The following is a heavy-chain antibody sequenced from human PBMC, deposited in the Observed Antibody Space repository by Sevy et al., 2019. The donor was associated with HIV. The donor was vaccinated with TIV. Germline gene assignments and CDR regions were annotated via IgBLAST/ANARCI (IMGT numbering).Heavy chain of an antibody. V-gene: IGHV3-33*01. CDR1: GFTFSSYA. Sequence: GGSLRLSCVASGFTFSSYAMHWVRQAPGKGLEWVAVIWYDGSNKYYEDSVKGRFTISRDNSKNTLYLQMDSLRAEDTAMYYCARGTNYYDRSGYFSMASWDYWGQGALVTVSS. CDR3: ARGTNYYDRSGYFSMASWDY. J-gene: IGHJ4*02. D-gene: IGHD3-22*01. CDR2: IWYDGSNK.